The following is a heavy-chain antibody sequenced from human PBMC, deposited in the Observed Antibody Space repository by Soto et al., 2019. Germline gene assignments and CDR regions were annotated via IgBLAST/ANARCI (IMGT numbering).Heavy chain of an antibody. V-gene: IGHV1-18*04. J-gene: IGHJ6*02. CDR1: GYTLTDYG. CDR3: ARGASSWSTLRHYGLDV. CDR2: ISAYNGDT. Sequence: QVHLVQSGAQVKKPGASARVSCEASGYTLTDYGISWVRQATGQGLEWMGWISAYNGDTNSTQKFQGRVTMTTDASTNTAYMELKSLRSDDTAVYYCARGASSWSTLRHYGLDVWGQGTTVTVSS. D-gene: IGHD6-13*01.